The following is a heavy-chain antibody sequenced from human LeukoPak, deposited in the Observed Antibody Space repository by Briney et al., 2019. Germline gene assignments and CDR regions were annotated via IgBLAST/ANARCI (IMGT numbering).Heavy chain of an antibody. CDR3: ARMLGGNSIIHY. CDR1: GFTFSDYY. V-gene: IGHV3-11*01. J-gene: IGHJ4*02. Sequence: PGGSLRLSCAASGFTFSDYYMSWIRQAPGKGLEWVSYISSSGSAIEYADSVKGRFTISRDNAKNSLYVQMNSLRAEDTAVYYCARMLGGNSIIHYWGQGTLVTVSS. D-gene: IGHD4-23*01. CDR2: ISSSGSAI.